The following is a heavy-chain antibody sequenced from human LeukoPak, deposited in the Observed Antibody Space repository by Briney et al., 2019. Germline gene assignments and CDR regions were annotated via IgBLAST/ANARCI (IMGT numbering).Heavy chain of an antibody. CDR3: ARDRGASGGSPDY. J-gene: IGHJ4*02. V-gene: IGHV1-2*02. CDR1: GYTFTGYY. CDR2: INPNSGGT. D-gene: IGHD2-15*01. Sequence: ASVKVSCKASGYTFTGYYMHWVRQAPGQGLEWMGWINPNSGGTNYAQKFQGRVTMTRDTSISTAYMELSRLRSDDTAVYYCARDRGASGGSPDYWGQGTLVTVSS.